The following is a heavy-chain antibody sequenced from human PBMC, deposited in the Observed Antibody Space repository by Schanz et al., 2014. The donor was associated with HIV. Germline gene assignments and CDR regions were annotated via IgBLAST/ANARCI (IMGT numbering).Heavy chain of an antibody. J-gene: IGHJ4*02. Sequence: QVQLVESGGGVVQPGRSLRLSCAASGFTFSNHAMHWVRQAPGRGLEWVAVMSYDGTNKYYADSVKGRFTISRDNAKTSLYLRMNSLRAEDTAVYYCARHDYVDHPRYFDFWGQGTLVTVSS. CDR3: ARHDYVDHPRYFDF. CDR1: GFTFSNHA. D-gene: IGHD4-17*01. CDR2: MSYDGTNK. V-gene: IGHV3-30-3*01.